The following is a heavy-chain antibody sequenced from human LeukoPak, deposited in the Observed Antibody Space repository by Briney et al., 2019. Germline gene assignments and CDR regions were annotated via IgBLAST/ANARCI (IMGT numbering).Heavy chain of an antibody. J-gene: IGHJ6*02. D-gene: IGHD2-15*01. CDR2: ISYDESDK. CDR1: GFTFSNYG. Sequence: GRSLRLSCAASGFTFSNYGTHWGRQAPGKGLEGVAVISYDESDKYYADSVKGRFTISRDNSKNTLYLQMNSLRPEDTAVYYCAKGVVAATNAAYYGMDVWGQGTTVTVSS. CDR3: AKGVVAATNAAYYGMDV. V-gene: IGHV3-30*18.